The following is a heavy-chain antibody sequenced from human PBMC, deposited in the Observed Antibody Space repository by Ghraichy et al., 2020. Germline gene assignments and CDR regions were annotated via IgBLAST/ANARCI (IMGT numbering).Heavy chain of an antibody. CDR1: GGSISSGSYY. CDR3: AGCITGTTSGGPLDYYYYYMDV. J-gene: IGHJ6*03. V-gene: IGHV4-61*02. CDR2: IYTSGST. Sequence: SETLSLTCTVSGGSISSGSYYWSWIRQPAGKGLEWIGRIYTSGSTNYNPSLKSRVTMSVDTSKNQFSLKLSSVTAADTAVYYCAGCITGTTSGGPLDYYYYYMDVWGKGTTVTVSS. D-gene: IGHD1-20*01.